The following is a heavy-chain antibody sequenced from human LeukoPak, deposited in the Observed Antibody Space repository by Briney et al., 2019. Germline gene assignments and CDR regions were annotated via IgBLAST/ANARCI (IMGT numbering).Heavy chain of an antibody. J-gene: IGHJ4*02. CDR3: ANNRGYYDSSAVQFDY. CDR1: GGSISSGGYY. V-gene: IGHV4-31*03. D-gene: IGHD3-22*01. CDR2: IYYSGST. Sequence: PSETLSLTCTVSGGSISSGGYYWSWIRQHPGKGLEWIGYIYYSGSTYYNPSLKSRVTISVDTSKNQFSLKLSSATAADTAVYYCANNRGYYDSSAVQFDYWGQGTLVTVSS.